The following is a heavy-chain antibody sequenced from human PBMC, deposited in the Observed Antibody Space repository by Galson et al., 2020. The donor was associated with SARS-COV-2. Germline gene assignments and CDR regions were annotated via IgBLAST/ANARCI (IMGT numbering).Heavy chain of an antibody. D-gene: IGHD2-2*01. Sequence: GGSLRLSCAASGFTFSDYWMTWVRQAPGKGLEWVAGMSQDGSERYYVDSVKGRFTISRDNARKSLYLQMDSLRGEDTAVYYCARDMPPRDRTLDYWGQGTLVTISS. CDR3: ARDMPPRDRTLDY. J-gene: IGHJ4*02. V-gene: IGHV3-7*03. CDR1: GFTFSDYW. CDR2: MSQDGSER.